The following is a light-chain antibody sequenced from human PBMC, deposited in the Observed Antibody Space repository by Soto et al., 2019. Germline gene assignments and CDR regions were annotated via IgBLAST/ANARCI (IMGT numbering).Light chain of an antibody. Sequence: QSALTQPPSASGSPGQSVAISCTGTTSDIGGYDYVSWYQQHPGKAPKLMIYEVNKRPSGVPDRFSGSKSGNTASLTVSGLQAEDEADYYCSSRGGNSPEVFGTGTKVTVL. CDR2: EVN. CDR3: SSRGGNSPEV. V-gene: IGLV2-8*01. CDR1: TSDIGGYDY. J-gene: IGLJ1*01.